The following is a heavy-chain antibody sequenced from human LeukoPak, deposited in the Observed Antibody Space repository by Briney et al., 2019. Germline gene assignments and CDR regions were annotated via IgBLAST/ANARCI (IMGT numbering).Heavy chain of an antibody. D-gene: IGHD3-10*01. CDR3: ARESAGGFGELLY. CDR1: GYAFTYYY. V-gene: IGHV1-2*02. J-gene: IGHJ4*02. Sequence: ASVKVSCKASGYAFTYYYIHWVRQAPGQGLEWVGWINPNRGGTTYAQNFQGRVTMTRDTSISTVYMELSRLRSDDTAVYYCARESAGGFGELLYWGQGTLVTVSS. CDR2: INPNRGGT.